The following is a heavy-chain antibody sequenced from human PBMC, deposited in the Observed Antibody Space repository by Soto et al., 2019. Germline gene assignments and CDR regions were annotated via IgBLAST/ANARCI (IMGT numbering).Heavy chain of an antibody. V-gene: IGHV1-2*02. J-gene: IGHJ4*02. CDR2: INPNSGGT. CDR3: ARGRTGTTSYFDY. Sequence: ASVKVSCKASGYTFTGYYLHWVRQAPGQGLEWMGWINPNSGGTNYAQKFQGRVTMTRDTSISAAYMELSRLRSDDTAVYYCARGRTGTTSYFDYWGQGNLVTVSS. CDR1: GYTFTGYY. D-gene: IGHD1-1*01.